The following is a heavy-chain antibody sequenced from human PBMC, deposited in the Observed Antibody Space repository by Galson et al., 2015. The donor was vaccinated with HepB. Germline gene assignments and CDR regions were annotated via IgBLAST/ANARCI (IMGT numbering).Heavy chain of an antibody. J-gene: IGHJ3*02. CDR1: GGSFSNSNYY. Sequence: ETLSLTCTVSGGSFSNSNYYWDWLRQPPGKELEWIGSIYHDGNTFSNPSLESRVTIFVDTSKNQFSLRLTSVTAADTAVYYCARGTKYNTGWDAFEIWGQGTMVTVS. CDR2: IYHDGNT. V-gene: IGHV4-39*01. CDR3: ARGTKYNTGWDAFEI. D-gene: IGHD6-19*01.